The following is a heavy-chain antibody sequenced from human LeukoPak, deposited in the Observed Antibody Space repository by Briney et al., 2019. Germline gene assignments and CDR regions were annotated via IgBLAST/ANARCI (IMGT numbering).Heavy chain of an antibody. D-gene: IGHD6-13*01. CDR1: GGTFSSYA. CDR2: IIPIFGTA. V-gene: IGHV1-69*13. Sequence: GASVKVSCKASGGTFSSYAISWVRQAPGQGLEWMGGIIPIFGTANYAQKFQGRVTITADESTSTAYMELSSLRSEDTAVYYCASFPGIAAGSYGMDVWGQGTTVTVSS. J-gene: IGHJ6*02. CDR3: ASFPGIAAGSYGMDV.